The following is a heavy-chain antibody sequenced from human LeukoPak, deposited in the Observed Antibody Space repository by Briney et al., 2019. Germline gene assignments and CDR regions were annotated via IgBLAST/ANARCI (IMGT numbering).Heavy chain of an antibody. Sequence: GGSLRLSCAASGFTFSSYAMSWVRQAPGKGLEWVSAISGSGGSTYYADSVKGRFIISRDNSKNTLYLQMNSLRAEDTAVYYCAKNGYCSSTSCYKARYYGMDVWGQGTTVTVSS. J-gene: IGHJ6*02. CDR1: GFTFSSYA. CDR2: ISGSGGST. V-gene: IGHV3-23*01. D-gene: IGHD2-2*02. CDR3: AKNGYCSSTSCYKARYYGMDV.